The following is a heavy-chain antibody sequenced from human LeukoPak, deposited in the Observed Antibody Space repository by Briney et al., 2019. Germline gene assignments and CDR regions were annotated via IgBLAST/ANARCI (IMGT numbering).Heavy chain of an antibody. V-gene: IGHV3-21*04. D-gene: IGHD3-22*01. CDR1: GFTFSSYS. CDR3: AKDRDYYDSSGYHN. J-gene: IGHJ4*02. Sequence: PGGSLRLSCAASGFTFSSYSMNWVRQAPGKGLEWVSSISSSSSYIYYADSVKGRFTISRDNAKNSLYLQMNSLRAEDTAVYYCAKDRDYYDSSGYHNWGQGTLVTVSS. CDR2: ISSSSSYI.